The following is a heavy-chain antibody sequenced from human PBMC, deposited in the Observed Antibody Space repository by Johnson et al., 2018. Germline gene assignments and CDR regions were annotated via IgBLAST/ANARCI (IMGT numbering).Heavy chain of an antibody. Sequence: VQLVESGGGVVQPGWSLRLSCAASAFTFDDYAMHWVRQAPGKGLEWVSGISWNGASKGYADSVKGRFTISRDNAKNSLYLQMNSLRAEDTALYYCAKDILEAVSRGAFDIWGQGTMVTVSS. D-gene: IGHD1-14*01. CDR2: ISWNGASK. V-gene: IGHV3-9*01. CDR1: AFTFDDYA. CDR3: AKDILEAVSRGAFDI. J-gene: IGHJ3*02.